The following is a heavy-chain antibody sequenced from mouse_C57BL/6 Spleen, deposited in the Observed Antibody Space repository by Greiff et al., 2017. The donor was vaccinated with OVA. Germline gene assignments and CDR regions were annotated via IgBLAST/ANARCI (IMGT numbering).Heavy chain of an antibody. CDR2: ISYSGST. CDR1: GYSITSDY. D-gene: IGHD1-1*01. V-gene: IGHV3-8*01. CDR3: ARRDYYGSSWYFDV. Sequence: VQLKESGPGLAKPSQTLSLTCSVTGYSITSDYWNWIRKFPGNKLEYMGYISYSGSTYYNPSLNSRISITRDTSKNQYYLQLNSVTTEDTATYYCARRDYYGSSWYFDVWGTGTTVTVSS. J-gene: IGHJ1*03.